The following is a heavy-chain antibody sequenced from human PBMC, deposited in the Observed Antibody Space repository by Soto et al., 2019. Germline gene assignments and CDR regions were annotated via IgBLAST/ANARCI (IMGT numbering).Heavy chain of an antibody. CDR1: GGSIISGDYF. Sequence: SETLSLTCTVSGGSIISGDYFWILVRQPPGKGLEGIGYIYHTGSAYYNPSLKSRFTMSVDTSKNQFSRKLSSVTAAATAVYYCARDSSGWNWFDPWGQGTLVTVS. V-gene: IGHV4-30-4*01. D-gene: IGHD6-19*01. CDR3: ARDSSGWNWFDP. J-gene: IGHJ5*02. CDR2: IYHTGSA.